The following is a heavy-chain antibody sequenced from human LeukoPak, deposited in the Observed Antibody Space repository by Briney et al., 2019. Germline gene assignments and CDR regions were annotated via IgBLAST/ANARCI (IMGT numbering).Heavy chain of an antibody. CDR2: IYYSGGT. D-gene: IGHD6-13*01. J-gene: IGHJ4*02. V-gene: IGHV4-59*01. CDR3: ARVAAPGTYKTVFDY. CDR1: GGSFSSYY. Sequence: SETLSLTCTVSGGSFSSYYWSWIRQPPGKGLEWIGYIYYSGGTNHNPSLKSRVTISIDTSKNQFSLKVSSVTAAETAVYYCARVAAPGTYKTVFDYWGQGTLVTVSS.